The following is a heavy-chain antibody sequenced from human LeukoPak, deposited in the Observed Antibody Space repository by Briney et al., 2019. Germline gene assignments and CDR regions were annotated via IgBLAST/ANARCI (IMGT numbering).Heavy chain of an antibody. J-gene: IGHJ4*02. V-gene: IGHV3-43D*03. CDR2: ISWDSGST. Sequence: PGGSLRLSCAASGFTFDDYAMHWVRQAPGKGLEWVSLISWDSGSTYYADSVKGRFTISRDNSKNSLYLQMNSLRAEDTALYYCAKDSIVGASRGEFDYWGQGTLVTVSS. D-gene: IGHD1-26*01. CDR3: AKDSIVGASRGEFDY. CDR1: GFTFDDYA.